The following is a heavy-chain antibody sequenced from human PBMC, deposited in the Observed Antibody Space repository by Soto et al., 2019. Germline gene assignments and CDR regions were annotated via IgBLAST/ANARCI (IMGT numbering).Heavy chain of an antibody. CDR3: AKDRGLAESGRWSHYYYGMDV. Sequence: GGSLRLSCVASGFTRTNNGMHWVRQAPGQGLEWVAVISSDGSSKYYGDSVRGRFTISRDNSKNTLFLEMNSLRSEDTAVYYCAKDRGLAESGRWSHYYYGMDVWGQGTTVTVSS. D-gene: IGHD1-26*01. CDR1: GFTRTNNG. V-gene: IGHV3-30*18. J-gene: IGHJ6*02. CDR2: ISSDGSSK.